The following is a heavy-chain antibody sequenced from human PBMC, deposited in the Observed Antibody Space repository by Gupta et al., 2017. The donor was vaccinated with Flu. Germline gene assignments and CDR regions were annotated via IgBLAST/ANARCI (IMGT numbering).Heavy chain of an antibody. J-gene: IGHJ4*02. V-gene: IGHV2-70*01. CDR2: IDWDDDK. CDR3: ARMELGSGWYSEDY. Sequence: RQPPGKALEWLALIDWDDDKYYSTSLKTRLTISKDTSKNQVVLTMTNMDPVDTATYYCARMELGSGWYSEDYWGQGTLVTVSS. D-gene: IGHD6-19*01.